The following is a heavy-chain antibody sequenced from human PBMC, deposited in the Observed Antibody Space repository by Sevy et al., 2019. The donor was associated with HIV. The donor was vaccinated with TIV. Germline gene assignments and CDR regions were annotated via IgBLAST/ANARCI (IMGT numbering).Heavy chain of an antibody. Sequence: SETLSLTCAVYGGSFSGYYWSWIRQPPGKGLEWIGEINHSGSTNYNPSLKSRVTISVDTSKNQFSLKLSSVTAADTAVYYSAREPYYDFWTGYYLPPYYYYYDMDVWGQGTTVTFSS. D-gene: IGHD3-3*01. CDR3: AREPYYDFWTGYYLPPYYYYYDMDV. J-gene: IGHJ6*02. CDR1: GGSFSGYY. V-gene: IGHV4-34*01. CDR2: INHSGST.